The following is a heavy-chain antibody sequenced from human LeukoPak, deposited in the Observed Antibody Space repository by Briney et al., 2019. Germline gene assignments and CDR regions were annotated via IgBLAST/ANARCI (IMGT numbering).Heavy chain of an antibody. V-gene: IGHV4-59*12. D-gene: IGHD1-26*01. CDR3: AREVGATTPSHFDY. J-gene: IGHJ4*02. Sequence: SETLSPTCTVSGGSISSYYWSWIRQPPGKGLEWIGYIYYSGSTNYNPSLKSRVTISVDTSKNQFSLKLSSVTAADTAVYYCAREVGATTPSHFDYWGQGTLVTVSS. CDR2: IYYSGST. CDR1: GGSISSYY.